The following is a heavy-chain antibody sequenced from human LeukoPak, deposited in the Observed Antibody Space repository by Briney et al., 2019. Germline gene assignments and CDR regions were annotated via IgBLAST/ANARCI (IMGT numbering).Heavy chain of an antibody. CDR1: GFTFDDYG. J-gene: IGHJ4*02. D-gene: IGHD2-21*02. V-gene: IGHV3-20*04. Sequence: PGGSLRLSCAASGFTFDDYGMSWVRQAPGKGLEWVSGINWNGGSTGYADSVKGRFTISRDNAKNSLYLQMNSLRAEDTAVYYCARSWAYCGGDCPLSYWGQGTLVTVSS. CDR3: ARSWAYCGGDCPLSY. CDR2: INWNGGST.